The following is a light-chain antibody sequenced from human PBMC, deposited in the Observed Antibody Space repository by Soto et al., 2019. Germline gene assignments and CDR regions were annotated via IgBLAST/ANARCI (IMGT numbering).Light chain of an antibody. Sequence: AIQMTQSPTSLSASVGDRVTITCRASQDIRNDLGWYQQKPGKAPQLLIYAASTLQSGVPSRFSGSGSGTYFTLTISSLQPEDFSTYYCLQDYNYPRTFGQGTKVEIK. CDR2: AAS. V-gene: IGKV1-6*01. CDR3: LQDYNYPRT. CDR1: QDIRND. J-gene: IGKJ1*01.